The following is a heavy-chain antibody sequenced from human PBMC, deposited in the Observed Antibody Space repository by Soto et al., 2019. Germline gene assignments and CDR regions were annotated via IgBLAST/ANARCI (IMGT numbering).Heavy chain of an antibody. Sequence: QVQLQQWGAGLLKPSETLSLTCAVYGGSFSGYYWSWIRQPPGKGLEWIGEINHSGSTNYNPSLKSRVTISVDTSKNQFSLKLSSVTAADTAVYYCAGPLRGVIVGYFDYWGQGTLVTVSS. CDR3: AGPLRGVIVGYFDY. D-gene: IGHD3-16*02. V-gene: IGHV4-34*01. J-gene: IGHJ4*02. CDR2: INHSGST. CDR1: GGSFSGYY.